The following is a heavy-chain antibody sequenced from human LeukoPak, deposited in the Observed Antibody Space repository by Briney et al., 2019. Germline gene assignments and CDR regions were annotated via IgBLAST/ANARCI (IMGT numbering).Heavy chain of an antibody. CDR2: MNPNSGNT. CDR3: ARGPLGYCSSTSCYPDY. D-gene: IGHD2-2*01. V-gene: IGHV1-8*03. CDR1: GGTFSSYA. Sequence: ASVKVSCKASGGTFSSYAISWVRQATGQGLEWMGWMNPNSGNTGYAQKFQGRVTITRNTSISTAYMELSSLRSEDTGVYYCARGPLGYCSSTSCYPDYWGQGTLVTVSS. J-gene: IGHJ4*02.